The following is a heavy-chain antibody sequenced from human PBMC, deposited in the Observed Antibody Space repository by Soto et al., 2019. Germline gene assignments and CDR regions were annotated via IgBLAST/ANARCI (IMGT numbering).Heavy chain of an antibody. Sequence: GESLKISCKGSGYSFTSYWISWVRQMPGKGLEWMGRIDPSDTYTNYSPSFQGHVTISADKSISTAYLQWSSLKASDTAMYYCASLTGSSFDYWGQGTLVTGSS. V-gene: IGHV5-10-1*01. CDR1: GYSFTSYW. CDR3: ASLTGSSFDY. CDR2: IDPSDTYT. D-gene: IGHD2-15*01. J-gene: IGHJ4*02.